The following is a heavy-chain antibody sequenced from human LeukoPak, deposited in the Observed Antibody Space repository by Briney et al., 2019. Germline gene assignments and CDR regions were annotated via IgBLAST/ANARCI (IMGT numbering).Heavy chain of an antibody. CDR3: ARGRLAAAPYFDY. D-gene: IGHD6-13*01. Sequence: PSETLSLTCTVSGGSFNSYYWSWIRQPPGKGLEWIGYIYYSGSTDYNPSLNSRVTISIDTSKNQFSLKLTSVTPADTAVYYCARGRLAAAPYFDYWGKGIVVTVSS. V-gene: IGHV4-59*01. CDR1: GGSFNSYY. CDR2: IYYSGST. J-gene: IGHJ4*02.